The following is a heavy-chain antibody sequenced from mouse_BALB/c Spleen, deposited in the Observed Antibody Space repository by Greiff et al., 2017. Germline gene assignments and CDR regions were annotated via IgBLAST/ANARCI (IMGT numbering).Heavy chain of an antibody. V-gene: IGHV14-4*02. J-gene: IGHJ1*01. CDR3: ARREGRWYFDV. CDR1: GFNIKDYY. CDR2: IDPENGDT. D-gene: IGHD3-3*01. Sequence: VQLQQSGAELVRSGASVKLSCTASGFNIKDYYMHWVKQRPEQGLEWIGWIDPENGDTEYAPKFQGKATMTADTSSSTAYMQLSSLTSEDSAVYYCARREGRWYFDVWGAGTTVTVSS.